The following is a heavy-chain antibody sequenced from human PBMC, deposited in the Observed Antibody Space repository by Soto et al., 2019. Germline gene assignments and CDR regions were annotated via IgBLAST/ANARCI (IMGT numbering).Heavy chain of an antibody. J-gene: IGHJ6*03. CDR1: GVSISSSY. CDR2: IYNSGST. CDR3: ARDRAFCSSRSCYSPPDYYYYMDV. Sequence: QVQLQESGPGLVKPSETLSLTCTVSGVSISSSYWSWIRQPPGKGLEWIGYIYNSGSTNYNPSLKSRVTISVDTSKNQVSLGLSYVTAADTAVYYCARDRAFCSSRSCYSPPDYYYYMDVWGKGTTVTVS. D-gene: IGHD2-15*01. V-gene: IGHV4-59*01.